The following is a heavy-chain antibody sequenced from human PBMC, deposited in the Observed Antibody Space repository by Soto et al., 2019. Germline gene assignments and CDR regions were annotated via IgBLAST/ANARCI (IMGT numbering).Heavy chain of an antibody. CDR2: IYYSGST. CDR3: ARDQGYCSGGSCYTFYYFDY. V-gene: IGHV4-59*01. J-gene: IGHJ4*02. D-gene: IGHD2-15*01. Sequence: SETLSLTCTVSGGSISSYYWSWIRQPPGKGLEWIGYIYYSGSTNYNPSLKSRVTISVDTSKNQFSLKLSSVTAADTAVYYCARDQGYCSGGSCYTFYYFDYWGQGTLVTVSS. CDR1: GGSISSYY.